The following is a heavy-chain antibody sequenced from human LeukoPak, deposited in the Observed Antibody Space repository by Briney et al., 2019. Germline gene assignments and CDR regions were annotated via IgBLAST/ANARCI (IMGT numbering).Heavy chain of an antibody. D-gene: IGHD2-15*01. CDR3: AKAHPRSRFDS. J-gene: IGHJ4*02. V-gene: IGHV3-72*01. CDR1: GFTFSSYS. Sequence: GGSLRLSCAASGFTFSSYSMDWVRQAPGKGLDWVGRIRNKANSYTTEYAASVKGRFTISRDDSKNSLYLQMNSLKIEDTAVYYCAKAHPRSRFDSWGQGTLVTVSS. CDR2: IRNKANSYTT.